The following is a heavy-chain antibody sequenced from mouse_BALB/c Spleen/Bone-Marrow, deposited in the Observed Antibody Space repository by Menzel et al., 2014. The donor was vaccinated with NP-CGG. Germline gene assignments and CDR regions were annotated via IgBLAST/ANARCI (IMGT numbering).Heavy chain of an antibody. D-gene: IGHD1-1*01. CDR1: GYIFSSYW. Sequence: VHLVESGAELMKPGASVKISCKATGYIFSSYWIEWVKQRPGHGLEWIGEILPGSGSTNYNEKFKGKATFTADTSSNTAYMQLSSLTSEDSAVYYCARFYYYGSSYYFDYWGQGTTLTVSS. V-gene: IGHV1-9*01. CDR2: ILPGSGST. CDR3: ARFYYYGSSYYFDY. J-gene: IGHJ2*01.